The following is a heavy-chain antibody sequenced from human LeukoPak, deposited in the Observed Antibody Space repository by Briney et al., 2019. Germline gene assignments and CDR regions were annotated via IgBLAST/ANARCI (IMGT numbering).Heavy chain of an antibody. Sequence: GRSLRLSCAASGFTFTHYAMHWVRQTPGKGLEWVAVIFYDGTIQYYSDSVRGRLIVSRDNPKNTLYLQMNSLRAEDTAVYYCAKDVLIQLWFDYWGQGTLVTVSS. CDR2: IFYDGTIQ. D-gene: IGHD5-18*01. V-gene: IGHV3-30*18. CDR1: GFTFTHYA. CDR3: AKDVLIQLWFDY. J-gene: IGHJ4*02.